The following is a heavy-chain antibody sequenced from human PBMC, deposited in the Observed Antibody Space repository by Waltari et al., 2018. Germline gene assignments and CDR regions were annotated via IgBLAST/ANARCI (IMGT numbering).Heavy chain of an antibody. J-gene: IGHJ5*02. D-gene: IGHD6-6*01. CDR3: VREWSSSSSWFDP. Sequence: QVQLQESGPGXVKSSETLSLTCTVSGXSIGRNTFYWAWIRQPPGKRMEWMASINYSGSTYYMPSLKSRVTISVDTSRNQLSLRLTSVTAADTAVYFCVREWSSSSSWFDPWGQGTLVTVSS. CDR2: INYSGST. CDR1: GXSIGRNTFY. V-gene: IGHV4-39*07.